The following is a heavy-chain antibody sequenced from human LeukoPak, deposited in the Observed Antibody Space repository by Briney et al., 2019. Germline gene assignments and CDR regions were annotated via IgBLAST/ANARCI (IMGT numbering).Heavy chain of an antibody. CDR3: ARATNFYYYYGMDV. Sequence: GASVKVSCKASGYSFTSYYIHWVRQAPGQGLEWMGIINPSSGATNYAQKFQGRVTMTRDTSTSTVYMELGSQGSEDTAVYYCARATNFYYYYGMDVWGQGTTVTVSS. V-gene: IGHV1-46*01. CDR1: GYSFTSYY. J-gene: IGHJ6*02. D-gene: IGHD1-26*01. CDR2: INPSSGAT.